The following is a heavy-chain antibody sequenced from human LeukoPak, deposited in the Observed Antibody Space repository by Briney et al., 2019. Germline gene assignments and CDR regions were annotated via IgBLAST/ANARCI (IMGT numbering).Heavy chain of an antibody. CDR3: ARGAAGSISWYYYYYMDV. V-gene: IGHV1-8*03. CDR1: GYTFTSYD. J-gene: IGHJ6*03. Sequence: ASVKVSCKASGYTFTSYDINWVRQATGQGLEWMGWMNPNSGNTGYAQKFQGRVTITRNTSISTAYMELSSLRSEDTAVYYCARGAAGSISWYYYYYMDVWGKGTTVTDSS. CDR2: MNPNSGNT. D-gene: IGHD2-2*01.